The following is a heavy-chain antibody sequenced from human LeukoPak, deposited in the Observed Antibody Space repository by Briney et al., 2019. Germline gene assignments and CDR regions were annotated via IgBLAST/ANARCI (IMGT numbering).Heavy chain of an antibody. J-gene: IGHJ4*02. CDR1: GFTFSSYA. CDR3: AKESGALGAPLYDY. CDR2: ISGSSGNT. V-gene: IGHV3-23*01. D-gene: IGHD4/OR15-4a*01. Sequence: RSGGSLRLSCAASGFTFSSYAMSWVRQAPGKGLEWVSGISGSSGNTYYADSVKGRFTISRDNSKNTLYLQMNSLRAEDTAVYYCAKESGALGAPLYDYWGQGILVTGSS.